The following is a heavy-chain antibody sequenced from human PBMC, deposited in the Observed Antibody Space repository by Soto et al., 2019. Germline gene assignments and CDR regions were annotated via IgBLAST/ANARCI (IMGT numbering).Heavy chain of an antibody. CDR1: GGSFSGYY. CDR3: ARKGNGYCSGGSCYSVTWFDP. CDR2: INHSGST. D-gene: IGHD2-15*01. Sequence: QVQLQQWGAGLLKPSETLSLTCAVYGGSFSGYYWSWIRQPPGKGLDWIGEINHSGSTNYNPSLKSRVTISVDTSKNQFSLKLSSVTAADTAVYYCARKGNGYCSGGSCYSVTWFDPWGQGTLVTVSS. V-gene: IGHV4-34*01. J-gene: IGHJ5*02.